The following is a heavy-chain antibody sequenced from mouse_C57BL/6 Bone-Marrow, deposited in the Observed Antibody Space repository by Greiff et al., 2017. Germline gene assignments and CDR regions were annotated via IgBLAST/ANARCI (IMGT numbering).Heavy chain of an antibody. CDR2: INPNYGTT. D-gene: IGHD1-1*01. CDR3: ARERGYYGSSLAWFAY. V-gene: IGHV1-39*01. Sequence: EVQRVESGPELVKPGASVKISCKASGYSFTDYNMNWVKQSNGKSLEWIGVINPNYGTTSYNQKFKGKATLTVDQSSSTAYMQLNSLTSEDSAVYYCARERGYYGSSLAWFAYWGQGTLVTVSA. CDR1: GYSFTDYN. J-gene: IGHJ3*01.